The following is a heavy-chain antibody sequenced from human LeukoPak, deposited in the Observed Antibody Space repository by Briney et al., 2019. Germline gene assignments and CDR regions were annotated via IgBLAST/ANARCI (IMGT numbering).Heavy chain of an antibody. CDR1: GFTVSSNF. V-gene: IGHV3-66*01. J-gene: IGHJ6*04. Sequence: PGGSLRLSCAASGFTVSSNFMSWVRQAPGKGLEWVSIIFSGGSTYYADSVKGRTTISRDTSKNTLYLQMNSLRVEDTAVYYCARMGPDYEYAMDVWGKGTTVTVSS. D-gene: IGHD3-16*01. CDR3: ARMGPDYEYAMDV. CDR2: IFSGGST.